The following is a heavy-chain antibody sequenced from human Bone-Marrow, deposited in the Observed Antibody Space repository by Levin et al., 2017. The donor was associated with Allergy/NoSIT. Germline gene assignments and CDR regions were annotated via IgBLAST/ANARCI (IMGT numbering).Heavy chain of an antibody. J-gene: IGHJ6*02. D-gene: IGHD1-7*01. CDR2: IHYTGST. CDR3: VRQTGTTYGLDV. CDR1: GGSVRSGSYY. Sequence: SETLSLNCTVSGGSVRSGSYYWNWIRQPPGKGLEWIGNIHYTGSTNYNPSLKSRVTISVDTSKNEFSLKLSSVTTADTALYYCVRQTGTTYGLDVWGQGITVIVSS. V-gene: IGHV4-61*01.